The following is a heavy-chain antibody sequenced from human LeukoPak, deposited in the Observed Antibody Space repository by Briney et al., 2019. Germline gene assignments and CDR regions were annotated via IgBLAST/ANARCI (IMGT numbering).Heavy chain of an antibody. J-gene: IGHJ4*02. V-gene: IGHV3-48*01. CDR1: GFTLSSYS. Sequence: GGSLRLSCAASGFTLSSYSMNWVRQAPGKGLEWVSYINRSGGTIYYADSVKGRFTISRDSAKNSLYLQMNSLRAEDTAVYYCAKETTTSGFDYWGQGTLVTVSS. CDR2: INRSGGTI. CDR3: AKETTTSGFDY. D-gene: IGHD4-17*01.